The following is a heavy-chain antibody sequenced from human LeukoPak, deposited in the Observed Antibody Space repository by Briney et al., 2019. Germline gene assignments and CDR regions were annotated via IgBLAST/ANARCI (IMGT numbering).Heavy chain of an antibody. J-gene: IGHJ5*02. V-gene: IGHV3-21*01. Sequence: GGSLRLSCAASGFTFSSYWMSWVRQAPGKGLEWVSSISSNNNIYYADSVKGRFTISRDNAKNSLSLQMNSLRGEDTAVYYCGREDCNNVRCYGASDAWGQGTLVTVSS. CDR1: GFTFSSYW. CDR2: ISSNNNI. D-gene: IGHD2-2*01. CDR3: GREDCNNVRCYGASDA.